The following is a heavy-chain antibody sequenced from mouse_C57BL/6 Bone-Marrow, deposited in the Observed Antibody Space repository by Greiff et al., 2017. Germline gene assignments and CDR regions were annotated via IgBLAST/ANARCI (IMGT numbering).Heavy chain of an antibody. Sequence: EVQLQESGGGLVQPGGSLSLSCAASGFTFTDYYMSWVRQPPGKALEWLGFIRNKANGYTTEYSASVKGRFTISRDNSQSILYLQMNALSAEDSAAYYCERCARLRRSYYFDYWGQGTTLTVSS. CDR1: GFTFTDYY. CDR3: ERCARLRRSYYFDY. V-gene: IGHV7-3*01. J-gene: IGHJ2*01. CDR2: IRNKANGYTT. D-gene: IGHD2-4*01.